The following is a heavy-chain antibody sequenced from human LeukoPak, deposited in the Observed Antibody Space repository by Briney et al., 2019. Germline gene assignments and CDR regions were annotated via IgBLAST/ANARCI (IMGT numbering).Heavy chain of an antibody. Sequence: SETLSLTCTVSGGSISSSSSYWGWIRQPPGKGLEWIGNFYYSGSTYYNPSLKSRVTIYVDTSKNQFSLKLSSVTAADTAVYYCARRNAYDNSGYYYPQPHTTTSLSCYFDYWGQGTLVTVSS. J-gene: IGHJ4*02. CDR2: FYYSGST. V-gene: IGHV4-39*01. CDR1: GGSISSSSSY. D-gene: IGHD3-22*01. CDR3: ARRNAYDNSGYYYPQPHTTTSLSCYFDY.